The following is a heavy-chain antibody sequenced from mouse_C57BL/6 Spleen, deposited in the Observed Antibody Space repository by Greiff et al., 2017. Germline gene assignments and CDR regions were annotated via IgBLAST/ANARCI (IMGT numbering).Heavy chain of an antibody. CDR3: SRNYCSSYGGYFDV. V-gene: IGHV1-80*01. J-gene: IGHJ1*03. CDR2: IYPGDGDT. Sequence: QVQLKESGAELVKPGASVKISCKASGYAFSSYWMNWVKQRPGKGLEWIGQIYPGDGDTNYNGKFKGKATMTADKSSSTAYMQLSSLTAADSAVYFCSRNYCSSYGGYFDVWGTGTTVTVSS. CDR1: GYAFSSYW. D-gene: IGHD1-1*01.